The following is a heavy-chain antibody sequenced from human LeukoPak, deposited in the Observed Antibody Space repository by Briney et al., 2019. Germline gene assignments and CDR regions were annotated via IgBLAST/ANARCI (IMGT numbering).Heavy chain of an antibody. Sequence: SETLSLTCTVSGGSISSYHWSWIRQPPGKGLEWIGYIYYSGSTNYNPSLKSRVTISVDTSKNQFSLKLSSVTAADTAVYYCARDSAAGIDYWGQGTLVTVSS. J-gene: IGHJ4*02. CDR3: ARDSAAGIDY. CDR1: GGSISSYH. D-gene: IGHD6-13*01. CDR2: IYYSGST. V-gene: IGHV4-59*12.